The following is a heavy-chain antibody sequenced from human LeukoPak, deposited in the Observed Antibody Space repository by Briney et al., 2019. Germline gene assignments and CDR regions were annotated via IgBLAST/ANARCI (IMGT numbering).Heavy chain of an antibody. D-gene: IGHD1-1*01. V-gene: IGHV3-53*01. CDR3: AIGTTGLDY. CDR1: GFTFSSYS. CDR2: IYRGGAT. J-gene: IGHJ4*02. Sequence: GGSLRLSCAASGFTFSSYSMNWVRQTPGKGLEWVSVIYRGGATYYADSVKGRFTLSRDNSKNTLYLQMNSLRVEDTAVYYCAIGTTGLDYRGQGTLVTVSS.